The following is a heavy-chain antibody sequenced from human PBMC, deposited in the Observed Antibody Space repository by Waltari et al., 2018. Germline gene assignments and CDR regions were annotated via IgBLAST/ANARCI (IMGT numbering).Heavy chain of an antibody. CDR3: AKGGGFLEWLFPFDY. V-gene: IGHV3-23*01. CDR2: VSDRGGRT. CDR1: GFTFRSHP. Sequence: EVQLLESGGGLVQPGGSLRLSCPAPGFTFRSHPMIWARRAPGTGRKWVSAVSDRGGRTYYADSVKGRFTISRDNSKNALYLQMNSLRAEDTAVYYCAKGGGFLEWLFPFDYWGQGTLVTVSS. D-gene: IGHD3-3*01. J-gene: IGHJ4*02.